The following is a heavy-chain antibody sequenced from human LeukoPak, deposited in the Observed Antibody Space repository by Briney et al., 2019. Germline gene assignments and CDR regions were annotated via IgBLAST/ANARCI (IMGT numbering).Heavy chain of an antibody. D-gene: IGHD6-19*01. J-gene: IGHJ4*02. CDR1: GFTFSSYA. V-gene: IGHV3-30-3*01. CDR2: ISYDGSNK. Sequence: GGSLRLSCAASGFTFSSYAMHWVRQAPGKGLEWVAVISYDGSNKYYADSVKGRFTISRDNSKNTLYLQMNSLRAEDTAVYYCANLDSSGWYGPDYWGQGTLVTVSS. CDR3: ANLDSSGWYGPDY.